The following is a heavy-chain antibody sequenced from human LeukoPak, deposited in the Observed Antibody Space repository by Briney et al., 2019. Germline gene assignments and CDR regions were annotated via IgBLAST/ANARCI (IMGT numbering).Heavy chain of an antibody. CDR2: IYYSGST. D-gene: IGHD5-24*01. CDR1: GGSISSSSYY. CDR3: ARDRGDGYNLYYYYYMDV. V-gene: IGHV4-39*07. Sequence: SETLSPTCTVSGGSISSSSYYWGWIRQPPGKGLEWIRSIYYSGSTYYNPSLKSRVTISVDTSKNQFSLKLSSVTAADTAVYYCARDRGDGYNLYYYYYMDVWGKGTTVTVSS. J-gene: IGHJ6*03.